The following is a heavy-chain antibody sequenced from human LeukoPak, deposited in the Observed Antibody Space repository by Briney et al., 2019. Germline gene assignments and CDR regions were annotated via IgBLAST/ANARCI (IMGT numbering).Heavy chain of an antibody. CDR1: GFTFSSYG. Sequence: GRSLRLSCAASGFTFSSYGMHWVRQAPGKGLEWAAVIWYDGSNKYYADSVKGRFTISRDNSKNTLYLQMNSLRAEDTAVYYCASGSWELGTRDAFDIWGQGTMVTVSS. CDR2: IWYDGSNK. J-gene: IGHJ3*02. D-gene: IGHD1-26*01. V-gene: IGHV3-33*01. CDR3: ASGSWELGTRDAFDI.